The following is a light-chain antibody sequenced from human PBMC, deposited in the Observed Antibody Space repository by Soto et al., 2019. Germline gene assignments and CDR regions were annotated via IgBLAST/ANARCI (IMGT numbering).Light chain of an antibody. CDR2: DNN. Sequence: QSVLTQPPSVSAAPGQKVTIPCSGSSSNIGNNYVSWYQQLPGTAPKLLIYDNNKRPSGIPDRFSGSKSGTSATLGITGLQTGDEADYYCGTWDSSLSGVFGTGTKVTVL. CDR3: GTWDSSLSGV. V-gene: IGLV1-51*01. CDR1: SSNIGNNY. J-gene: IGLJ1*01.